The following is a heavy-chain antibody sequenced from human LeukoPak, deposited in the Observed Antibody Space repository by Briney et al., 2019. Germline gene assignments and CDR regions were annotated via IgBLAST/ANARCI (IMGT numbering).Heavy chain of an antibody. CDR2: TYYRSKWYN. Sequence: SQTLSLTCAISGDSVSSNSAAWNWIRQSPSRGLEWLGRTYYRSKWYNDYAVSVKSRITINPDTSKNQFSLQLNSVTPEDTAVYYCAREGLYTYCSSGSCYSHIFDYWGQGTLVTVSS. CDR3: AREGLYTYCSSGSCYSHIFDY. D-gene: IGHD2-15*01. V-gene: IGHV6-1*01. CDR1: GDSVSSNSAA. J-gene: IGHJ4*02.